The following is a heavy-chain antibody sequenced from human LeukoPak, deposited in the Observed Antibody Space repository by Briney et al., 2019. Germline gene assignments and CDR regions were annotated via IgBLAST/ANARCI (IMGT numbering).Heavy chain of an antibody. CDR3: AKDIGYDSSGTDAFDI. CDR1: GFTFSTYW. Sequence: GGSLRLSCSASGFTFSTYWMSWVRQAPGKGLEWVSGISWNSGSIGYADSVKGRFTISRDNAKNSLYLRMNSLRAEDTALYYCAKDIGYDSSGTDAFDIWGQGTMVTVSS. V-gene: IGHV3-9*01. CDR2: ISWNSGSI. D-gene: IGHD3-22*01. J-gene: IGHJ3*02.